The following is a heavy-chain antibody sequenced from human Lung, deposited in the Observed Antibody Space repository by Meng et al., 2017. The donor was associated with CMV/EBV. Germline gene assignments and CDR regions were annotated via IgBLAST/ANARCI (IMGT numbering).Heavy chain of an antibody. CDR3: ARDLQYCGSTSCYDDCFDP. CDR2: ISAYNGDT. J-gene: IGHJ5*02. V-gene: IGHV1-18*01. Sequence: ASVXVSCKASGYTFTDYGISWVRQAPGQGLEWMGWISAYNGDTNYARNLRGRVTMTTDTSTTTAYMELRSLRSDDTAVYYCARDLQYCGSTSCYDDCFDPWXQGTLVTVSS. D-gene: IGHD2-2*01. CDR1: GYTFTDYG.